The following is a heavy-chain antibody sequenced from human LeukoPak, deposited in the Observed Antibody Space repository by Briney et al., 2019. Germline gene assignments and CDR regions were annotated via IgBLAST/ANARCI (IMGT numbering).Heavy chain of an antibody. CDR3: AATYYDFWSGYRRPFDP. CDR2: FDPEDGET. CDR1: GYTLTELS. J-gene: IGHJ5*02. D-gene: IGHD3-3*01. V-gene: IGHV1-24*01. Sequence: ASVKVSCKVSGYTLTELSMHWVRQAPGKGLEWMGGFDPEDGETIYAQKSQGRVTMTEDTSTDTAYMELSSLRSEDTAVYYCAATYYDFWSGYRRPFDPWGQGTLVTVSS.